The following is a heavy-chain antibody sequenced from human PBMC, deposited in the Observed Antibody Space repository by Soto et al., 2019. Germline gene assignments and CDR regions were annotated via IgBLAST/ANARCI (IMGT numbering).Heavy chain of an antibody. V-gene: IGHV3-33*01. D-gene: IGHD6-19*01. Sequence: GGSLRLSCAASGFTFSSYGMHWVRQAPGKGLEWVAVIWYDGSNKYYADSVKGRFTISRDNSKNTLYLQMNSLRAEDTAVYYCAREYSSGWLPLDSVNHFDYWGQGTLVTVSS. CDR3: AREYSSGWLPLDSVNHFDY. CDR1: GFTFSSYG. J-gene: IGHJ4*02. CDR2: IWYDGSNK.